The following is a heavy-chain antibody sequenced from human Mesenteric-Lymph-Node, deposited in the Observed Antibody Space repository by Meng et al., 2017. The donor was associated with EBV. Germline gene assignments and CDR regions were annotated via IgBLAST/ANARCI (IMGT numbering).Heavy chain of an antibody. V-gene: IGHV4-34*01. CDR1: GGSFSGYY. CDR3: ARGGKEMATISEHYFDY. J-gene: IGHJ4*02. D-gene: IGHD5-24*01. Sequence: QVQLQQWGAGLLQPSETLSLTCAVYGGSFSGYYWSWIRQPPGKGLEWIGEINHSGSTNYNPSLKSRVTISVDTSKNQFSLKLSSVTAADTAVYYCARGGKEMATISEHYFDYWGQGTLVTVAS. CDR2: INHSGST.